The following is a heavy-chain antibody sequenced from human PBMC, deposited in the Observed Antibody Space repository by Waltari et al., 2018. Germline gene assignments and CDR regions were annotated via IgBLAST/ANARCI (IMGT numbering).Heavy chain of an antibody. D-gene: IGHD2-2*01. CDR2: ISSSSSYI. J-gene: IGHJ6*03. V-gene: IGHV3-21*03. CDR1: S. Sequence: EVQLVESGGGLVKPGGSLRLYSMNWVRQAPGKGLEWVSCISSSSSYIYYADSVKGRFTISRDNAKNSLYLQMNSLRAEDTAVYYCARDPTPVPAAMWYYYYMDVWGKGTTVTVSS. CDR3: ARDPTPVPAAMWYYYYMDV.